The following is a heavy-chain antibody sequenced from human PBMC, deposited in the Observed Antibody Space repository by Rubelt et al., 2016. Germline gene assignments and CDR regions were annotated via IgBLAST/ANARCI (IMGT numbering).Heavy chain of an antibody. J-gene: IGHJ4*02. CDR2: IYYSGTT. V-gene: IGHV4-39*01. CDR1: GGSLSTTTYF. CDR3: ARKPSVVLLATLFDY. Sequence: QVQLQQWGAGLLKPSETLSLTCTVSGGSLSTTTYFWGWIRQPPGKGLEWIATIYYSGTTYYNASLKSRVPISVDKSKNQFSLKLTSVTAADTALYYWARKPSVVLLATLFDYWGQGALVTVSS. D-gene: IGHD2-15*01.